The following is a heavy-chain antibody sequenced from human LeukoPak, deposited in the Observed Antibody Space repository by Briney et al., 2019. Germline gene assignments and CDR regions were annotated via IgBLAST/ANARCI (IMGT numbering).Heavy chain of an antibody. CDR3: AKGRRGIGAATMDH. Sequence: GGSLRLSCAPLGFAFSNYAVSWVRQAPGKGLEWVSGISGSGGSTYYADSVGRFSISRDNSNNTLYLELTTLRADDTAVYFCAKGRRGIGAATMDHWARRTLVTVSS. V-gene: IGHV3-23*01. J-gene: IGHJ4*02. CDR1: GFAFSNYA. CDR2: ISGSGGST. D-gene: IGHD2-15*01.